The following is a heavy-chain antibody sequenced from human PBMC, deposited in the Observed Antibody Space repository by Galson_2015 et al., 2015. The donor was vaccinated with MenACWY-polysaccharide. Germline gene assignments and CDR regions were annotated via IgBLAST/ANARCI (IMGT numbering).Heavy chain of an antibody. V-gene: IGHV3-23*01. CDR1: GFTYKDYV. CDR2: ISGRTDKT. J-gene: IGHJ4*02. D-gene: IGHD5-24*01. CDR3: ARGALDEDGHNHEVFDY. Sequence: SLRLSCAASGFTYKDYVMSWVRQAPGKGLEWVSAISGRTDKTFYADSVRGRFTISRDNSKNTLFLQMNSLRADDTAVYYCARGALDEDGHNHEVFDYWGQGTLVTVSS.